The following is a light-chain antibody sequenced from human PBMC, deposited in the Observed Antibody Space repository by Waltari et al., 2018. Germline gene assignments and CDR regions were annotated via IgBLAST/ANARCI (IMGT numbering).Light chain of an antibody. V-gene: IGKV3-15*01. Sequence: EIVMTQSPATLSVSPGERATLSCRARQCVSSNLSWYQQKPGQAPRLLICGASTRATSIPARFSGSWSGTEFTLTISSLQSEDFAVYYCQQYNNWPPLTFGGGTKVEIK. CDR3: QQYNNWPPLT. J-gene: IGKJ4*01. CDR1: QCVSSN. CDR2: GAS.